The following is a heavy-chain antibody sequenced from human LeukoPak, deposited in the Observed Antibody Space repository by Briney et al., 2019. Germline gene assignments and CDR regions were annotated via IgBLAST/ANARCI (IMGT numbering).Heavy chain of an antibody. CDR1: GFTFSSYS. V-gene: IGHV3-21*01. D-gene: IGHD5-12*01. CDR2: ISSSSSYI. CDR3: ARVGVATIGGLDY. J-gene: IGHJ4*02. Sequence: GSLRLFCGASGFTFSSYSMNWVRQAPGEGLELVSSISSSSSYIYYADSVKGRFTISRDNAKNSLYLQMNSLRAEDTAVYYCARVGVATIGGLDYWGQGTLVTVSS.